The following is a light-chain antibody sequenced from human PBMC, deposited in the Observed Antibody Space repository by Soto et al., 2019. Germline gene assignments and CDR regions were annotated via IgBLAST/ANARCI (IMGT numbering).Light chain of an antibody. J-gene: IGLJ1*01. CDR3: SSYTSSSTPYV. CDR1: SSDVGAYIY. CDR2: EVT. V-gene: IGLV2-14*01. Sequence: QSVLTQPASVSGSPGQSITISCTGTSSDVGAYIYVSWYQHHPGKAPKVMIYEVTNRPSGVSDRFSGSKSGNTASLTISGLQAEDEADYYCSSYTSSSTPYVFGTGTKVTVL.